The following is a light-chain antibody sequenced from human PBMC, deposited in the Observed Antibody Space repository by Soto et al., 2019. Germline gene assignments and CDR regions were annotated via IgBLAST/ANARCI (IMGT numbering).Light chain of an antibody. V-gene: IGKV4-1*01. CDR1: QSVLYSSNNKNY. CDR3: QQYYRPWT. J-gene: IGKJ1*01. Sequence: DIVMTQSPDSLAVSLGERATINCKSSQSVLYSSNNKNYLAWYQQKPGQPPKLLIYWASTRESGVPDRFSGSGSGTDFTRTTSSLQAEDVAVYYCQQYYRPWTFGKGNKVEIK. CDR2: WAS.